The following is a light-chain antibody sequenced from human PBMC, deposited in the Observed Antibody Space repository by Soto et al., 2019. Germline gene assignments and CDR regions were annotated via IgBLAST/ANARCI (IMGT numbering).Light chain of an antibody. J-gene: IGLJ1*01. CDR1: SSDVGGYNY. CDR3: SSYAGSSNV. Sequence: SVLAQPPSASGSPGQSVAISCTGTSSDVGGYNYVSWYQQHPGKAPKLMIYEVNKRPSGVPDRLSGSKSGNTASLTVSGLQAEDEDDYYCSSYAGSSNVFGTGTKVTVL. CDR2: EVN. V-gene: IGLV2-8*01.